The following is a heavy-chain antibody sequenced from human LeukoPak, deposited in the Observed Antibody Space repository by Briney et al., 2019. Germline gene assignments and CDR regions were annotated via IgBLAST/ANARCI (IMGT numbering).Heavy chain of an antibody. D-gene: IGHD2-2*01. V-gene: IGHV4-34*01. Sequence: GPLRLSCAASGFTFSSYSMNWVRQAPGKGLEWIGEINHSGSTNYNPSLKSRVTISVDTSKNQFSLKLSSVTAADTAVYYCARGRKRLVVPAAHIPYYYYYMDVWGKGTTVTVSS. CDR1: GFTFSSYS. CDR2: INHSGST. J-gene: IGHJ6*03. CDR3: ARGRKRLVVPAAHIPYYYYYMDV.